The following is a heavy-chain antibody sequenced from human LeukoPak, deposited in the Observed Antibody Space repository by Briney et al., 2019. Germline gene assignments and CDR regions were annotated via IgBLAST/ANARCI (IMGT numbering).Heavy chain of an antibody. CDR3: ARPGTVAAYFYY. J-gene: IGHJ4*02. CDR2: IYPGDSDT. CDR1: GYTFTYYW. D-gene: IGHD6-19*01. V-gene: IGHV5-51*01. Sequence: PGESLKISCKGSGYTFTYYWIAWVRQMPGKGLEWMGIIYPGDSDTRYSPSFQGQVTFSADKSINTAYLQWSSLKTSDTAMYYCARPGTVAAYFYYWGQGTLVTVSS.